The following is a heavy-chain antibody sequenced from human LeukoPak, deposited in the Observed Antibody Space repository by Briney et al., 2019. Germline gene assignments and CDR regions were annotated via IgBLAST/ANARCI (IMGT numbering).Heavy chain of an antibody. D-gene: IGHD6-19*01. CDR2: IRFDGTTK. CDR3: AKGQWLAYFDY. J-gene: IGHJ4*02. V-gene: IGHV3-30*02. CDR1: GFTFRSYG. Sequence: PGGSLRLSCAASGFTFRSYGMHWVRQAPGKGLEWVAYIRFDGTTKYYTDSVKGRFTISRDTSHNTLYLEMNSLRPNDTAVYYCAKGQWLAYFDYWGQGTLVTVSS.